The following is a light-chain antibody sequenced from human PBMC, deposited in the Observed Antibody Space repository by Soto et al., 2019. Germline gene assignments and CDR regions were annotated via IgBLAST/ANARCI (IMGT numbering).Light chain of an antibody. V-gene: IGKV3-20*01. CDR2: GAS. Sequence: EIVLTQSPGTLSLCPGERATLSCRASQSVSSSYLAWYQQKPGQAPRLLIYGASNRATGIPDRFSGSGSGTDFTLTISRLEPEDFAVYYCQQFGSSPLFTCGPGTKVDVK. J-gene: IGKJ3*01. CDR3: QQFGSSPLFT. CDR1: QSVSSSY.